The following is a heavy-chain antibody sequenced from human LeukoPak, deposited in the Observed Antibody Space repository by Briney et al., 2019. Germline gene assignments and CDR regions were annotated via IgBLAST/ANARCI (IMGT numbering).Heavy chain of an antibody. CDR1: GFTFSSYG. J-gene: IGHJ1*01. Sequence: GGSLRLSCAASGFTFSSYGMHWVRQAPGKGLGWVAVISYDGSNKYYADSVKGRFTISRDNSKNTLYLQMNSLRAEDTAVYYCAKEPYCSSTSCIGEYFQRWGQGTLVTVSS. CDR2: ISYDGSNK. D-gene: IGHD2-2*01. V-gene: IGHV3-30*18. CDR3: AKEPYCSSTSCIGEYFQR.